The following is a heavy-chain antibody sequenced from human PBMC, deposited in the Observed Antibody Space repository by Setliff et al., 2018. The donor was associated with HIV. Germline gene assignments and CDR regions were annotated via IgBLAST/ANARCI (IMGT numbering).Heavy chain of an antibody. Sequence: GASVKVSCKAAGYYIHWVRQAPGQGLEWMGIINPSGGTTRFAQKFQGRVTMTRDTSTATVYMEVSRLRSDGTAVYYCARDSDEAATGRYGMDVWGQGTTVTVSS. CDR1: GYY. J-gene: IGHJ6*02. D-gene: IGHD6-13*01. V-gene: IGHV1-46*01. CDR2: INPSGGTT. CDR3: ARDSDEAATGRYGMDV.